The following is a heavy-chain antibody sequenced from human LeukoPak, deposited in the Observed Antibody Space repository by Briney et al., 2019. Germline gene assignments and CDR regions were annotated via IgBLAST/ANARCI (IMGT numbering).Heavy chain of an antibody. CDR2: MNPDGSQK. J-gene: IGHJ4*02. D-gene: IGHD2-2*01. V-gene: IGHV3-7*02. CDR1: GFTFSNYW. CDR3: EVYCSSTSCYQDFDY. Sequence: GGSLRLSCVASGFTFSNYWMSWVRQAPGKGLEWVAYMNPDGSQKDYVDSVKGRFTISRDNAKNSLYLQMNSLRAEDTAVYYCEVYCSSTSCYQDFDYWGQGALVTVSS.